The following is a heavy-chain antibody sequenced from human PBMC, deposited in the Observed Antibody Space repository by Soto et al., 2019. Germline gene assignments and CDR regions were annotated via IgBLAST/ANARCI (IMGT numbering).Heavy chain of an antibody. CDR3: AKVEMGWFAH. J-gene: IGHJ5*02. CDR1: GFSFFSYA. Sequence: GGSLRLSCAGSGFSFFSYAMSWVRQAPGKGLEWVSTISGSGGHTYYADSAKGRFVVSRDNDKNTVYLHMNSLTGEDTAIYFCAKVEMGWFAHWGQGTQVTVSS. V-gene: IGHV3-23*01. CDR2: ISGSGGHT. D-gene: IGHD2-8*01.